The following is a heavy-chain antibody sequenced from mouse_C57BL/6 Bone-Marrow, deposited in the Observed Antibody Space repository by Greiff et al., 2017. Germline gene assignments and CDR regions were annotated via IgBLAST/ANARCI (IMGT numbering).Heavy chain of an antibody. CDR2: ISDGGSYT. CDR1: GFTFSSYA. V-gene: IGHV5-4*01. CDR3: ARDQGGCSYWYFDV. D-gene: IGHD3-2*02. J-gene: IGHJ1*03. Sequence: EVQLVESGGGLVKPGGSLKLSCAASGFTFSSYAMSWVRQTPEKRLEWVATISDGGSYTYYPDNVKGRFTISRDNAKNNLYLQLSNLKSEDTAMXYCARDQGGCSYWYFDVWGTGTTVTVSS.